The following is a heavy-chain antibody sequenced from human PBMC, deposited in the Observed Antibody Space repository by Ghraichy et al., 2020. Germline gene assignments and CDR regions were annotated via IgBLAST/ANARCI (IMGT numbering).Heavy chain of an antibody. CDR3: ARGGGELLSDYYYYGMDV. J-gene: IGHJ6*02. CDR1: GGSIRSYY. CDR2: IYTSGST. Sequence: SETLSLTCTVSGGSIRSYYWSWIRQPAGKGLEWIGRIYTSGSTNYNPTLKSRVTMSVDTSKNQFSLKLSSVTAADTAVYYCARGGGELLSDYYYYGMDVGGQGTTVTVSS. V-gene: IGHV4-4*07. D-gene: IGHD1-26*01.